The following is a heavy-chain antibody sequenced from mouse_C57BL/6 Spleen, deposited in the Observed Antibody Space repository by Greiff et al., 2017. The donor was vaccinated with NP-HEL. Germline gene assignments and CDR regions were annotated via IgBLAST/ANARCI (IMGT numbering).Heavy chain of an antibody. V-gene: IGHV3-6*01. CDR3: ARVDGNYVDYFDY. CDR2: ISYDGSN. CDR1: GYSITSGYY. D-gene: IGHD2-1*01. J-gene: IGHJ2*01. Sequence: EVQLQESGPGLVKPSQSLSLTCSVTGYSITSGYYWNWIRQFPGNKLEWMGYISYDGSNNYNPSLKNRISITRDTSKNQFFLKLNSVTTEDTATYYCARVDGNYVDYFDYWGQGTTLTVSS.